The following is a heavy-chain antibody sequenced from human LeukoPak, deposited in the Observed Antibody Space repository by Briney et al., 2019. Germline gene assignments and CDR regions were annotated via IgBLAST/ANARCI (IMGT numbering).Heavy chain of an antibody. CDR3: AGGSGWLIDS. Sequence: GGSLRLSCAASGFTFSTYYMAWVRQASGKGLEWVANIRQDGSEKFYEDSVKGRFTISRDNGGNSLYLQMNSLRAEDTAVYYCAGGSGWLIDSWGRGTLVTVSS. CDR2: IRQDGSEK. D-gene: IGHD6-19*01. J-gene: IGHJ4*02. V-gene: IGHV3-7*05. CDR1: GFTFSTYY.